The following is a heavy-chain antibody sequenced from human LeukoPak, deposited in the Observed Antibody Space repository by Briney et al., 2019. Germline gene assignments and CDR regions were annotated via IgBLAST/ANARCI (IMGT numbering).Heavy chain of an antibody. CDR2: INHSGST. D-gene: IGHD2-8*01. V-gene: IGHV4-34*01. CDR3: ARVSVLMVYAIRYFDY. Sequence: SETLSLTCAVYGGSFSGYYWSWIRQPPGKGLEWIGEINHSGSTNYNPPLKSRVTISVDTSKNQFSLKLSSVTAADTAVYYCARVSVLMVYAIRYFDYWGQGTLVTVSS. J-gene: IGHJ4*02. CDR1: GGSFSGYY.